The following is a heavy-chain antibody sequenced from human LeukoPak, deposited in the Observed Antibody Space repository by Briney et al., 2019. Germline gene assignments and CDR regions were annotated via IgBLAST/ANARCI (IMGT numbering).Heavy chain of an antibody. J-gene: IGHJ4*02. CDR1: GFTFRNAW. V-gene: IGHV3-15*01. CDR3: TWLGD. D-gene: IGHD6-19*01. Sequence: GSLRLSCAASGFTFRNAWMSWARQAPGKGLEWVGRSKSKTGGGTTDYAAPVKGRFTISRDDSKNTLFLQMNSLKTEDTAVYYCTWLGDWGQGTLVTVSS. CDR2: SKSKTGGGTT.